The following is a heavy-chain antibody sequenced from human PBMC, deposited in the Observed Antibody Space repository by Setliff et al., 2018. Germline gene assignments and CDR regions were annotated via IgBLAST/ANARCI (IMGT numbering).Heavy chain of an antibody. CDR2: ISPIFGTA. J-gene: IGHJ3*02. Sequence: GASVKVSCKASGDTFSTYALSWVRQAPGQGLEWMAWISPIFGTANYAQKFQGRVTITADESTSTAYMELSSLRSEDTAVYYCARDPYCGGDCYPGINDAFDIWGQGTMVTVSS. CDR1: GDTFSTYA. V-gene: IGHV1-69*13. CDR3: ARDPYCGGDCYPGINDAFDI. D-gene: IGHD2-21*02.